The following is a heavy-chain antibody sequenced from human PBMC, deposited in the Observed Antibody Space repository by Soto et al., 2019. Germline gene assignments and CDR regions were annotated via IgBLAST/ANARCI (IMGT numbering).Heavy chain of an antibody. Sequence: QVQLQQWGAGLLKPSETLSLTCAVYGGFVSSGSYYWSWIRQPPGKGLEWIGEMSHSGGTHFNPSLKSRVTISVDTSINQFSLKMSSVTAADTALYYCARVERGTATTVVDAFDIWGPGTMVTVSS. V-gene: IGHV4-34*01. CDR1: GGFVSSGSYY. CDR2: MSHSGGT. CDR3: ARVERGTATTVVDAFDI. J-gene: IGHJ3*02. D-gene: IGHD1-1*01.